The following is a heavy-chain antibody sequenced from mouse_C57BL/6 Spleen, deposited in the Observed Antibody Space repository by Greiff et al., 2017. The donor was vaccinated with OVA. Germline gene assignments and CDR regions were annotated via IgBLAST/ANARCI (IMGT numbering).Heavy chain of an antibody. CDR2: IYPRSGNT. Sequence: QVQLQQSGAELARPGASVKLSCKASGYTFTSYGISWVKQRTGQGLEWIGEIYPRSGNTYYNEKFKCKATLTADKSSSTAYMELRSLTSEDSAVYFCASAYSNYAMDYWGQGTSVTVSS. J-gene: IGHJ4*01. CDR3: ASAYSNYAMDY. D-gene: IGHD2-5*01. V-gene: IGHV1-81*01. CDR1: GYTFTSYG.